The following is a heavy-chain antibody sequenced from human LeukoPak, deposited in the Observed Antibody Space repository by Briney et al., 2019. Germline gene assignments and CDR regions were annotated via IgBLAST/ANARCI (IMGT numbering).Heavy chain of an antibody. CDR3: ARGDYYGSPKVVAA. CDR1: GYTFTSYG. D-gene: IGHD3-10*01. CDR2: ISAYNGNT. V-gene: IGHV1-18*01. Sequence: ASVKVSCKASGYTFTSYGISWVRQAPGQGLEWMGWISAYNGNTNYAQKLQGRVTMTRDTSISTAYIELNFLRSDDTAVFYCARGDYYGSPKVVAAWGQGTLVTVSS. J-gene: IGHJ5*02.